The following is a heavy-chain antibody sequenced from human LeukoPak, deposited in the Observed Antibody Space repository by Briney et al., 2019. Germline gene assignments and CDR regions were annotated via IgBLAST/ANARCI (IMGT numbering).Heavy chain of an antibody. CDR1: GYTFTDYY. CDR3: ARGTNYYDSSAYYEGDAFDI. D-gene: IGHD3-22*01. CDR2: INPSSGGT. V-gene: IGHV1-2*02. J-gene: IGHJ3*02. Sequence: ASVKVSCKASGYTFTDYYMHWVRQAPGQGLEWMGWINPSSGGTNYAQKFQGRVTMTRDTSISTAYMELSGLRSDDTAVFYCARGTNYYDSSAYYEGDAFDIWGQGTMVTVSS.